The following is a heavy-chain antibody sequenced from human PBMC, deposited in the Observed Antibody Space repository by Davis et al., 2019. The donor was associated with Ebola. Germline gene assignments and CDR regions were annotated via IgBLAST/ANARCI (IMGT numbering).Heavy chain of an antibody. J-gene: IGHJ6*02. CDR3: ARHVDTAMVEGMDV. CDR1: GGSISRYY. V-gene: IGHV4-59*08. CDR2: IYYSGST. D-gene: IGHD5-18*01. Sequence: GSLRLSCTVSGGSISRYYWSWIRQPPGKGLEWIGYIYYSGSTNYNPSLKSRVTISVDTSKNQFSLKLSSVTAADTAVYYCARHVDTAMVEGMDVWGQGTTVTVSS.